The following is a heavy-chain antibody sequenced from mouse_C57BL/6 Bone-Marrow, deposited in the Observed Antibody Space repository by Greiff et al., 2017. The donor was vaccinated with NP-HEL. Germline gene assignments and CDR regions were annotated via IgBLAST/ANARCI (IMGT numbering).Heavy chain of an antibody. J-gene: IGHJ2*01. CDR2: ISNGGGST. CDR1: GFTFSDYY. V-gene: IGHV5-12*01. CDR3: ARHCANYVDY. Sequence: EVMLVESGGGLVQPGGSLKLSCAASGFTFSDYYMYWVRQTPEKRLEWVAYISNGGGSTYYPDTVKGRFTISRDTAKNTLYLQMSRLKSEDTAMYYCARHCANYVDYWGQGTTLTVSS.